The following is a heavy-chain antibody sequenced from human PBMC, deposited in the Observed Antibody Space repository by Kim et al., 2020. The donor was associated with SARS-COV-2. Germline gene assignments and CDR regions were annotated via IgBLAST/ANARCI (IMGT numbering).Heavy chain of an antibody. J-gene: IGHJ4*02. V-gene: IGHV2-5*02. Sequence: SGPTLVKPTQTLTLTCTFSGFSLSASGVGVGWVRQPPGKALEWLALIYWDDAERYSPSLQNRLTIARDTSKTQVVLTMTNLDPVDTAPYYGIHIQDRLFDFWGQGTRVTVSS. CDR3: IHIQDRLFDF. CDR1: GFSLSASGVG. D-gene: IGHD2-21*01. CDR2: IYWDDAE.